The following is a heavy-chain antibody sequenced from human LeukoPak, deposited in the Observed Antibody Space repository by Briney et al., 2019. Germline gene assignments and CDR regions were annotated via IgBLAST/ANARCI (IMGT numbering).Heavy chain of an antibody. V-gene: IGHV3-48*03. CDR2: ISSTVSTI. Sequence: PGGSLRLSCAASGFTFRSYEMNWVRQAPGKGLEWVSYISSTVSTIYYADSVKGRFTISRDNAKNSLYLQMNSLRAEDTAVYYCARVYYASWSGQPLSQHWLDPWGQGTLVTVSS. D-gene: IGHD3-3*01. J-gene: IGHJ5*02. CDR1: GFTFRSYE. CDR3: ARVYYASWSGQPLSQHWLDP.